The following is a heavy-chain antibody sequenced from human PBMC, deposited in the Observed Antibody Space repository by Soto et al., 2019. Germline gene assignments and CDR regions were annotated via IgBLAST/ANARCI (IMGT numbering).Heavy chain of an antibody. Sequence: ASVKVSCKVSGYTLTELSMHWVRQAPGKGLEWMGGFDPEDGETIYAQKFQGRVTMTEDTSTDTAYMELSSLRSEDTAVYYCATFFSSSSVYYYYGMDVWGQGTTVTVSS. CDR3: ATFFSSSSVYYYYGMDV. V-gene: IGHV1-24*01. CDR1: GYTLTELS. D-gene: IGHD6-6*01. J-gene: IGHJ6*02. CDR2: FDPEDGET.